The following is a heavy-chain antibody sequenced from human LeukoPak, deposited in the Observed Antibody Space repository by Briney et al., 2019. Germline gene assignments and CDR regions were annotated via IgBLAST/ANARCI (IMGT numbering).Heavy chain of an antibody. CDR1: GGSISSSSYY. V-gene: IGHV4-39*02. J-gene: IGHJ4*02. CDR3: ARARGTVTTRGSGKYYFDY. Sequence: PSETLSLTCIVSGGSISSSSYYWGWIRQPPGKGREWIGSIYYSGSTYYNPSLKSRVTISVDTSNNQFSLNLSSVTAADTAVYYCARARGTVTTRGSGKYYFDYWGQGTLVTVSS. CDR2: IYYSGST. D-gene: IGHD4-17*01.